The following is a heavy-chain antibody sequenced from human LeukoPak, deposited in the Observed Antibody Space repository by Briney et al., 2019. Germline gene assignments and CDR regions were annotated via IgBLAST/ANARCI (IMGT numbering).Heavy chain of an antibody. J-gene: IGHJ5*02. CDR2: ISAYNGNT. CDR1: GYTFTGYY. V-gene: IGHV1-18*04. D-gene: IGHD4-17*01. CDR3: ARDRVTVTTNNWFDP. Sequence: AASVKVSCKASGYTFTGYYMHWVRQAPGQGLEWMGWISAYNGNTNYAQKLQGRVTMTTDTSTSTAYMELRSLRSDDTAVYYCARDRVTVTTNNWFDPWGQGTLVTVSS.